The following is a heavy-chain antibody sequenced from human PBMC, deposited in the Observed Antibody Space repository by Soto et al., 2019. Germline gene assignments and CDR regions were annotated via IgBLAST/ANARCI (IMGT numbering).Heavy chain of an antibody. Sequence: ASVKVSCKASGGTFSSYTISWVRQAPGQGLEWMGRIIPILGIANYAQKFQGRVTITADKSTSTAYMELSSLRSEDTAVYYCARVKSPTTQGFDYWGQGTLVTVSS. V-gene: IGHV1-69*02. J-gene: IGHJ4*02. CDR2: IIPILGIA. CDR1: GGTFSSYT. D-gene: IGHD1-26*01. CDR3: ARVKSPTTQGFDY.